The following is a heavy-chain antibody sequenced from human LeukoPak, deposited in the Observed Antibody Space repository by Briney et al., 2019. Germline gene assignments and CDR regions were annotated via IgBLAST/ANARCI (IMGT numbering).Heavy chain of an antibody. J-gene: IGHJ4*02. CDR1: GYTFTSYG. V-gene: IGHV1-18*01. CDR3: ARGGGAAYCGGDCYSGLDY. CDR2: ISAYNGNT. D-gene: IGHD2-21*02. Sequence: GASVKVSCKASGYTFTSYGISWVRQAPGQGLEWMGWISAYNGNTNYAQKLQGRVTMTTGTSTSTAYMELSSLRSEDTAVYYCARGGGAAYCGGDCYSGLDYWGQGTLVTVSS.